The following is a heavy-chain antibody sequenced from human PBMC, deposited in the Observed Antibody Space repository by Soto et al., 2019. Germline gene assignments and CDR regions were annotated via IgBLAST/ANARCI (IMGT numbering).Heavy chain of an antibody. CDR1: GFTFSSYG. V-gene: IGHV3-33*01. CDR3: ARDQGYYDFWSGYFRNLHGDFYYFDY. Sequence: GGSLRLSCAASGFTFSSYGMHWVRQAPGKGLEWVAVIWYDGSNKYYADSVKGRFTISRDNSKNTLYLQMNSLRAEDTAVYYCARDQGYYDFWSGYFRNLHGDFYYFDYWGQGTLVTVSS. D-gene: IGHD3-3*01. J-gene: IGHJ4*02. CDR2: IWYDGSNK.